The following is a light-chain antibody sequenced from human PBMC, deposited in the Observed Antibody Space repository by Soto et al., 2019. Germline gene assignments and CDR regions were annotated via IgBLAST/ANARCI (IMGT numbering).Light chain of an antibody. CDR3: QQFSSYPLT. CDR1: QTVRNNY. V-gene: IGKV3-20*01. J-gene: IGKJ4*01. CDR2: DAS. Sequence: EFVLTQSPGTLSLSTGERATLSCRASQTVRNNYLAWYQQKPGQATRLLIYDASSRATGIPARFSGVGSGTDFTLTISRLEPEDFAVYYCQQFSSYPLTFGGGTKVDI.